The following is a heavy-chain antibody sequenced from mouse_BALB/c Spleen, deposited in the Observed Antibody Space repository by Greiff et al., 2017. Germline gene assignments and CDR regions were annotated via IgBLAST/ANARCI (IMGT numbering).Heavy chain of an antibody. Sequence: VMLVESGPGLVAPSQSLSITCTVSGFSLTSYGVHWVRQPPGKGLEWLGVIWAGGSTNYNSALMSRLSISKDNSKSQVFLKMNSLQTDDTAMYYCARDRGDGYSLAYWGQGTTLTVSS. D-gene: IGHD2-3*01. CDR2: IWAGGST. J-gene: IGHJ2*01. CDR3: ARDRGDGYSLAY. V-gene: IGHV2-9*02. CDR1: GFSLTSYG.